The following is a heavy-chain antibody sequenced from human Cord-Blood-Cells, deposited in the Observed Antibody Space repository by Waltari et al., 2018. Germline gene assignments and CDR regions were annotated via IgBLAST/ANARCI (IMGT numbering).Heavy chain of an antibody. D-gene: IGHD3-9*01. CDR2: INPNSGGT. J-gene: IGHJ4*02. CDR1: GYTFTGYY. Sequence: QVQLVQSGAEVKKPGASVKVSCKASGYTFTGYYMHWVRHAPGPGLEWMGWINPNSGGTNYAQKFQGWVTMTRDTSISTAYMELSRLRSDDTAVYYCARAQLTGYYFDYWGQGTLVTVSS. V-gene: IGHV1-2*04. CDR3: ARAQLTGYYFDY.